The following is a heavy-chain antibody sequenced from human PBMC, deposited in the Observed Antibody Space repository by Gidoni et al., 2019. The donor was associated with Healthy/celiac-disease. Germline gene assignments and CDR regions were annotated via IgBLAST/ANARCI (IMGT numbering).Heavy chain of an antibody. V-gene: IGHV1-18*01. Sequence: QVQLVQSGAEVKTPGASVTVSCKASGYTFTSYGISWVRQAPGQGLEWMGWISAYNGNTNYAQKLQGRVTMTTDTSTSTAYMELRSLRSDDTAVYYCARGADYDILTGPLYYYYYYGMDVWGQGTTVTVSS. CDR3: ARGADYDILTGPLYYYYYYGMDV. CDR1: GYTFTSYG. D-gene: IGHD3-9*01. J-gene: IGHJ6*02. CDR2: ISAYNGNT.